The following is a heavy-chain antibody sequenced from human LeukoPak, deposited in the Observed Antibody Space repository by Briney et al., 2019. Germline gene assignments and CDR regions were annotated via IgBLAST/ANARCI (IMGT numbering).Heavy chain of an antibody. V-gene: IGHV1-2*02. CDR2: INPSSGGT. D-gene: IGHD2-15*01. CDR3: ARVPHCSGGSCYSGDWFDP. CDR1: GYTFTGYY. J-gene: IGHJ5*02. Sequence: WASVKVSSKASGYTFTGYYMHWVRQAPGQGLEWMGWINPSSGGTNYAQKFQGRVTMTRDTSISTAYMGLSRLRSDDTAVYYCARVPHCSGGSCYSGDWFDPWGQGTLVTVSS.